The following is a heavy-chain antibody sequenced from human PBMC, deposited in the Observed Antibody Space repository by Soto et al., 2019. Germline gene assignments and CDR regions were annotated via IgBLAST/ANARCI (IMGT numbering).Heavy chain of an antibody. V-gene: IGHV3-30*18. Sequence: HPGGSLRLSCAASGFTFSSYGMHWVRQAPGKGLEWVAVISYDGSNKYYADSVKGRFTISRDNSKNTLYLQMNSLRAEDTAVYYRAKAAAARPLDYWGQGTLVTVSS. CDR3: AKAAAARPLDY. CDR2: ISYDGSNK. D-gene: IGHD6-6*01. CDR1: GFTFSSYG. J-gene: IGHJ4*02.